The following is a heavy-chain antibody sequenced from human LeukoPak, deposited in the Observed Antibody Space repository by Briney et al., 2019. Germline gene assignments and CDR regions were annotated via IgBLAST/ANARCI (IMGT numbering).Heavy chain of an antibody. J-gene: IGHJ4*02. CDR2: IKQDGSEK. D-gene: IGHD4-17*01. CDR1: EFTFSDYW. CDR3: ARFGLTYGDYAPFDY. Sequence: GGSLRLSCAASEFTFSDYWMNWVRQAPGKGLEWVANIKQDGSEKYYVDSVKGRFTISRDNAKNSLYLQMNSLRVEDTAVYYCARFGLTYGDYAPFDYWGQGTLVTVSS. V-gene: IGHV3-7*01.